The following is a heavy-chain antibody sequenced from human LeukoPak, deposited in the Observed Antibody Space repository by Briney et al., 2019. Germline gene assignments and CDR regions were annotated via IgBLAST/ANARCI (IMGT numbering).Heavy chain of an antibody. CDR2: IHPNSGGT. CDR3: ARDLGSSTSPTMY. Sequence: ASVKVSCKASGYTFTSYYMHWVRQAPGQGLECMGWIHPNSGGTNYAQKFQGRVTMTRDTSITTDYMELSRLTSDDTAVYYCARDLGSSTSPTMYWGQGTLVTVSS. CDR1: GYTFTSYY. J-gene: IGHJ4*02. V-gene: IGHV1-2*02. D-gene: IGHD2-2*01.